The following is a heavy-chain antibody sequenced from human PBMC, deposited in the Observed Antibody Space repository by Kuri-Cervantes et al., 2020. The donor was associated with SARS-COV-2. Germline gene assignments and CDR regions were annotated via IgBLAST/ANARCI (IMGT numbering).Heavy chain of an antibody. CDR1: GFTVSSTY. D-gene: IGHD1-1*01. V-gene: IGHV4-38-2*01. Sequence: ESLKISCAASGFTVSSTYMSWIRQPPGKGLEWIGSIYHSGSTYYNPSLKSRVTISVDTSKNQFSLKLSSVTAADTAVYYCARHRYGLAPFDYWGQGTLVTVSS. CDR3: ARHRYGLAPFDY. CDR2: IYHSGST. J-gene: IGHJ4*02.